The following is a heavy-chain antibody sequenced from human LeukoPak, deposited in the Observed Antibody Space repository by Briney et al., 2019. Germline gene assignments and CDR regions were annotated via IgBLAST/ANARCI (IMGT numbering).Heavy chain of an antibody. CDR3: ARRYDFWSGYPTAFDY. V-gene: IGHV1-2*02. J-gene: IGHJ4*02. CDR1: GYTFTGYY. Sequence: ASVKVSCKACGYTFTGYYMHWVRQAPGHPLEGTGFINPNTGGTSYAQKVQARVTMTRDTSIRTAYMELRGRRCDDTAVYYCARRYDFWSGYPTAFDYWGQGTLVTVSS. D-gene: IGHD3-3*01. CDR2: INPNTGGT.